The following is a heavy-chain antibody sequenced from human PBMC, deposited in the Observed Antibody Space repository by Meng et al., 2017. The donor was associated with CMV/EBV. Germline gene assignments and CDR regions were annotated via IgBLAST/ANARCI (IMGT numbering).Heavy chain of an antibody. CDR1: RFVFSNYE. D-gene: IGHD2-21*01. V-gene: IGHV3-48*03. J-gene: IGHJ4*02. Sequence: GGSLRLSCVVSRFVFSNYEMNWVRQAPGKGLEWLSSISSSGSTIHYADSVKGRFTISRDNAKNSLYLQMNSLRAEDSGIYYCARVVVRSSSGVDYWGQGTLVTAPQ. CDR3: ARVVVRSSSGVDY. CDR2: ISSSGSTI.